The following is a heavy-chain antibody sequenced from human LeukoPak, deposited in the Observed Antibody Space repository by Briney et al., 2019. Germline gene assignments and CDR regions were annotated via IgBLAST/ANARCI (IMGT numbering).Heavy chain of an antibody. V-gene: IGHV7-4-1*02. D-gene: IGHD3-9*01. CDR1: GYTFTSYA. CDR2: INTNTGNP. CDR3: ARVDSYYDILTGYYSGADYYYYYMDV. Sequence: ASVKVSCKASGYTFTSYAMNWVRRAPGQGLEWMGWINTNTGNPTYAQGFTGRFVFSLDTSVSTAYLQISSLKAEDTAVYYCARVDSYYDILTGYYSGADYYYYYMDVWGKGTTVTISS. J-gene: IGHJ6*03.